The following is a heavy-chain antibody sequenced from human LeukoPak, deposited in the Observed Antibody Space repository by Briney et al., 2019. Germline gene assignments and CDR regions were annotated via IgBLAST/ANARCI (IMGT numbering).Heavy chain of an antibody. Sequence: GASVKVSCKASGGTFSSYAISWVRQAPGQGLEWMGGIIPIFGTANYAQKFQGRVTITADKSTSTAYMELSSLRSEDKAVYYCARGRSSERFGELLPINWFDPWGQGTLVTVSS. CDR1: GGTFSSYA. J-gene: IGHJ5*02. CDR2: IIPIFGTA. CDR3: ARGRSSERFGELLPINWFDP. D-gene: IGHD3-10*01. V-gene: IGHV1-69*06.